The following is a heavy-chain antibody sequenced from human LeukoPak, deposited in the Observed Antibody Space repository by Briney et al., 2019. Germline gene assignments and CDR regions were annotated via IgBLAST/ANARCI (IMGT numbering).Heavy chain of an antibody. CDR3: ARDRSLVDGDYGVWFDA. Sequence: GGSLRLSCAASGFTFSDYSMNWVRQAPGKGLEWVSYISSTSTTKYYADSVKGRFTISRDNSKNSLDLQMNRLTAEDTAVYYCARDRSLVDGDYGVWFDAWGQGSLVTVSS. CDR2: ISSTSTTK. CDR1: GFTFSDYS. J-gene: IGHJ5*02. V-gene: IGHV3-48*04. D-gene: IGHD2-21*01.